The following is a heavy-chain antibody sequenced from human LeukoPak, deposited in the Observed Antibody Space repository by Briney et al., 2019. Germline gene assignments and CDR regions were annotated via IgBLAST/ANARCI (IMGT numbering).Heavy chain of an antibody. D-gene: IGHD3-16*01. J-gene: IGHJ4*02. CDR3: AKDLAQSPRAFDY. CDR1: GFTFSSYA. Sequence: GGSLRLSCAASGFTFSSYAMSWVRQAPGKGLEWVSVISGSGGSTYYADSVKGRFTISRDNSKNTLYLQMNSLRVEDTAVYYCAKDLAQSPRAFDYWGQGTLVTVSS. V-gene: IGHV3-23*01. CDR2: ISGSGGST.